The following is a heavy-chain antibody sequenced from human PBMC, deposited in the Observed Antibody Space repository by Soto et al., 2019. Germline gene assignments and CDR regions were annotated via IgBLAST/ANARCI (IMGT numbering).Heavy chain of an antibody. CDR2: INAGNGNT. CDR3: ARGVAGPPHWLDP. Sequence: QVQLVQSGAEVKKPGASVKVSCKASGYTFTSSAMHWVSQAPGQRLEWMGWINAGNGNTKDSQKFQGRDTITRDTSASTAYMELSSLRSEDTAVYYFARGVAGPPHWLDPWGQLTLVTVSS. CDR1: GYTFTSSA. D-gene: IGHD6-19*01. V-gene: IGHV1-3*01. J-gene: IGHJ5*02.